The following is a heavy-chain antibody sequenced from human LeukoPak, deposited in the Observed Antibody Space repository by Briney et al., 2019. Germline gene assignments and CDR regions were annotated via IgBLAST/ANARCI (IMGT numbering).Heavy chain of an antibody. CDR3: AKDMFSGDIVVVPAEDAFDI. CDR1: GFTLSSYA. CDR2: ISGSGGST. Sequence: PGGSLRLSCAASGFTLSSYAMSWVRQAPGKGLEWVSAISGSGGSTYYADSVKGRFTISRDNSKNTLYLQMNSLRAEDTAVYYCAKDMFSGDIVVVPAEDAFDIWGQGTMVTVSS. V-gene: IGHV3-23*01. J-gene: IGHJ3*02. D-gene: IGHD2-2*01.